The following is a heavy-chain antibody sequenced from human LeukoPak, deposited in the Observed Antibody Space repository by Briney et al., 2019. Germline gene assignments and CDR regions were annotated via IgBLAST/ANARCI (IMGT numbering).Heavy chain of an antibody. D-gene: IGHD3-10*01. CDR2: IKQDGSER. CDR1: GFTFSNYW. CDR3: ARDLVVRGVLFDY. Sequence: SGGSLRLSCAASGFTFSNYWMTWVRQAPGKGLEWVANIKQDGSERYYVDSVKGRFTISRDNAKNSLYLQMNSLRAEDTAVYYCARDLVVRGVLFDYWGQGTLVTVSS. V-gene: IGHV3-7*01. J-gene: IGHJ4*02.